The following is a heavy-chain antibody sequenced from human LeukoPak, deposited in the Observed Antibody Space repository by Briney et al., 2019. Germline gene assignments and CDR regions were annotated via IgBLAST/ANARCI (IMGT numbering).Heavy chain of an antibody. D-gene: IGHD2-8*01. CDR2: IKSDGSTT. Sequence: PGGSLRLSCAASGFTFSTSWMHWVRQAPGKGLVWVSRIKSDGSTTTYADSVKGRFTISRDNAKNTLFLQMNSLRAEDTAVYYCASGSFRTNGVCYKGFDYWGQGTLVSVFS. J-gene: IGHJ4*02. CDR3: ASGSFRTNGVCYKGFDY. V-gene: IGHV3-74*01. CDR1: GFTFSTSW.